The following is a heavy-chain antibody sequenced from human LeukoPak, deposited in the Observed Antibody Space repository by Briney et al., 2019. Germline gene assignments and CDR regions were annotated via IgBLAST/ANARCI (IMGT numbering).Heavy chain of an antibody. CDR1: GFTFSSYG. Sequence: GGSLRLSCAASGFTFSSYGMHWVRQAPGKGLEWVAVIWYDGSNKYYADSVKGRFTISRENSKNTLYLQMNSLRAEDTAVYYCARGSTYYDFWSGYCTGIVFDYWGQGTLVTVSS. D-gene: IGHD3-3*01. CDR2: IWYDGSNK. J-gene: IGHJ4*02. CDR3: ARGSTYYDFWSGYCTGIVFDY. V-gene: IGHV3-33*01.